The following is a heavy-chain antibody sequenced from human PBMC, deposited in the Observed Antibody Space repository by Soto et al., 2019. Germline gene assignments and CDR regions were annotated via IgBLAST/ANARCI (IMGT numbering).Heavy chain of an antibody. CDR3: ARNPYGTGLFDP. V-gene: IGHV1-8*01. J-gene: IGHJ5*02. D-gene: IGHD2-8*02. Sequence: ASVKVSCKASGYTFINYDINWVRQAPGQGLEWLGWMTPSSGYTGYAQKFQGRLTMTRDTSTGTAYMELSSLRSEDTAVYYCARNPYGTGLFDPWGQGTLVTVSS. CDR2: MTPSSGYT. CDR1: GYTFINYD.